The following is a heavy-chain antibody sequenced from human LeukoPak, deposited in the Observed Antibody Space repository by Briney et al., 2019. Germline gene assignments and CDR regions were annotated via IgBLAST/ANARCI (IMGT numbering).Heavy chain of an antibody. CDR2: IYTSGSP. V-gene: IGHV4-4*07. D-gene: IGHD2-2*01. Sequence: WVRRVPGKGLEWIGRIYTSGSPSYNPSLKSRVTMSVDTSKNQFSLKLSSVTAADTAVYYCARGCSSTSCWLRMDVWGQGTTVTVSS. CDR3: ARGCSSTSCWLRMDV. J-gene: IGHJ6*02.